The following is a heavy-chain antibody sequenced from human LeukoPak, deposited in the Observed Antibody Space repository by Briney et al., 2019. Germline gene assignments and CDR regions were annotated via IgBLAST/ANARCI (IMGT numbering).Heavy chain of an antibody. CDR1: VYTFTSYG. J-gene: IGHJ3*02. V-gene: IGHV1-18*01. CDR3: ARLMVRGVIIPSDAFDI. CDR2: ISAYNGNT. D-gene: IGHD3-10*01. Sequence: GASVKVSCMASVYTFTSYGISWVRQATGQGLECMGLISAYNGNTNYAQKLQGRVTMTTDTSTSTAYMELRSLRSDDTAVYYCARLMVRGVIIPSDAFDIWGQGTMVTVSS.